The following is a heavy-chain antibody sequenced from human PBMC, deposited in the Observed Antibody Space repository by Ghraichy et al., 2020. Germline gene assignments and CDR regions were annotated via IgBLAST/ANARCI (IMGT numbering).Heavy chain of an antibody. V-gene: IGHV1-46*01. J-gene: IGHJ6*02. Sequence: ASVKVSCKASGYTFTSYYMHWVRQAPGQGLEWMGIINPSGGSTSYAQKFQGRVTMTRDTSTSTVYMELSSLRSEDTAVYYCARDKGLGTMVRGGYYYYYGMDGWGQGTTVTVSS. CDR2: INPSGGST. CDR1: GYTFTSYY. CDR3: ARDKGLGTMVRGGYYYYYGMDG. D-gene: IGHD3-10*01.